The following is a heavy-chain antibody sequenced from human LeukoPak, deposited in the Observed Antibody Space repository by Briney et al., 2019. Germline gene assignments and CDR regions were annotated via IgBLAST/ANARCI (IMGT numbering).Heavy chain of an antibody. V-gene: IGHV3-48*03. CDR2: ISRGGSM. CDR3: ANGLEGGAYGNLPHFDH. CDR1: GFTFTTYE. D-gene: IGHD3-3*01. J-gene: IGHJ4*02. Sequence: PGGSLRLSWAPSGFTFTTYEMDSVRQTPGKGLAWVSYISRGGSMYYADSVKGRFTISRDISKNSVYLLMNSLNVEDTAFYYYANGLEGGAYGNLPHFDHWGQETLVTVSS.